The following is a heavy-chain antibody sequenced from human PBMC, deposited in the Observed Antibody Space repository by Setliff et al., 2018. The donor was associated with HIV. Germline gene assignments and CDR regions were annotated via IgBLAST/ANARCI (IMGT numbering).Heavy chain of an antibody. D-gene: IGHD3-9*01. CDR1: GGTFSSYA. J-gene: IGHJ3*02. CDR3: ARGGGVLRYFDFPLFICGKRGCFDI. CDR2: IIPIFGTA. V-gene: IGHV1-69*05. Sequence: SVKVSCKASGGTFSSYAISWVRQAPGQGLEWMGGIIPIFGTANYAQKFQGRVTITTDESTSTAYMELSSLRSEDTAVYYCARGGGVLRYFDFPLFICGKRGCFDIWGQGTMVT.